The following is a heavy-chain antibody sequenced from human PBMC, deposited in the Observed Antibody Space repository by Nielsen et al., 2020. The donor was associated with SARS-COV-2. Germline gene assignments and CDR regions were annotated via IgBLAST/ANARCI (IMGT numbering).Heavy chain of an antibody. Sequence: SETLSLTCAVSGGSISSSNWWSWVRQPPGKGLEWIGEIYQSGNSIYNPSLKSRVTISVDKSKNQFSLRVTSVTAADTAVYYCARLLIDSGSYFRFDPWGQGTLVTVSS. CDR2: IYQSGNS. CDR1: GGSISSSNW. J-gene: IGHJ5*02. V-gene: IGHV4-4*02. CDR3: ARLLIDSGSYFRFDP. D-gene: IGHD1-26*01.